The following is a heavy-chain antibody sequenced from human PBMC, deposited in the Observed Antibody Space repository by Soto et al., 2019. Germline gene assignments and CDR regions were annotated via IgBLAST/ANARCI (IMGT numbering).Heavy chain of an antibody. CDR2: IYYSGST. V-gene: IGHV4-61*01. CDR1: GGSVSSGSYY. CDR3: AGEGANKHGMDV. Sequence: PSETLSLTCTVSGGSVSSGSYYWSWIRQPPGKGLEWIGYIYYSGSTNYNPSLKRRVTISVDTSKNQFSLKLSSVTAADTAVYYCAGEGANKHGMDVWGQGTTVTVSS. J-gene: IGHJ6*02.